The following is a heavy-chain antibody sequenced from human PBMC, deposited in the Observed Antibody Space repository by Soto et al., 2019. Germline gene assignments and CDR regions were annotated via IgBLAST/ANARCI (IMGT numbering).Heavy chain of an antibody. CDR3: ARGFLGLLDY. Sequence: QVQLQESGPGLVKPSETLSLTCTVSGGSISSYYWSWIRQPPGKGLEWIGYIYYSGSTNYNPSLKARVTLSVDTSENQFSLKLSSVTAADTAVYYCARGFLGLLDYWGQGTLVTVSS. CDR2: IYYSGST. J-gene: IGHJ4*02. CDR1: GGSISSYY. D-gene: IGHD3-10*01. V-gene: IGHV4-59*01.